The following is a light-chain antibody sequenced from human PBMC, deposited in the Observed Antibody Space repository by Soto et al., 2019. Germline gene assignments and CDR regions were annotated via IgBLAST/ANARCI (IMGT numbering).Light chain of an antibody. Sequence: EIVLTQSPATLSLSPGDRATLSCRASQSVSGYLAWYQQKPGQAPRLLIYDASNRATGIPARFSGSGSGTDFTLTITSLEHEDFAVYYCQQSSNSPSTFGGGTKVEI. CDR2: DAS. CDR3: QQSSNSPST. CDR1: QSVSGY. J-gene: IGKJ4*01. V-gene: IGKV3-11*01.